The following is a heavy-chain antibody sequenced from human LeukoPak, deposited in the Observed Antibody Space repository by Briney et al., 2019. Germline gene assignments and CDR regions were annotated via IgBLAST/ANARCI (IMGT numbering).Heavy chain of an antibody. CDR1: GFTFSDRY. CDR3: ARELAAGPSDH. Sequence: GGSLRLSCAASGFTFSDRYMDWFRQAPGKGLQWVGRSRNKANSYVAEYAAPVKGRFTISRDDSKNSVFLQMDSLKTEDTAVYYCARELAAGPSDHWGQGTLVTVSS. J-gene: IGHJ4*02. V-gene: IGHV3-72*01. D-gene: IGHD6-13*01. CDR2: SRNKANSYVA.